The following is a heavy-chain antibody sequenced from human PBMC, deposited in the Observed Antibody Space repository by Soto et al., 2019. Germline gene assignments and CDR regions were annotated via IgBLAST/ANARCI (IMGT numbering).Heavy chain of an antibody. D-gene: IGHD4-17*01. CDR2: ISYDASNK. J-gene: IGHJ4*02. CDR1: GVTFGRYA. V-gene: IGHV3-30-3*01. CDR3: ATEGRRVNPDYGIGY. Sequence: GGPLRLSCAASGVTFGRYAMHRIRQAPGNGLEWVAVISYDASNKYYVASVKGRFTISRDNSKNTLYLQMNSLRAEDTAVYYCATEGRRVNPDYGIGYWGQGSLVTVSS.